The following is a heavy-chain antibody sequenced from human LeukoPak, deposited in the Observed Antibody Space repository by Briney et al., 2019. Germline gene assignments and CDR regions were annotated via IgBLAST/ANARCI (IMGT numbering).Heavy chain of an antibody. CDR3: ARALRGQWLIDY. CDR2: IYYSGST. J-gene: IGHJ4*02. CDR1: GGSISSSSYY. D-gene: IGHD6-19*01. Sequence: PSETLSLTCTVSGGSISSSSYYWGWICQPPGKGLEWIGSIYYSGSTYYNPSLKSRVTISVDTSKNQFSLKLSSVTAADTAVYYCARALRGQWLIDYWGQGTLVTVSS. V-gene: IGHV4-39*01.